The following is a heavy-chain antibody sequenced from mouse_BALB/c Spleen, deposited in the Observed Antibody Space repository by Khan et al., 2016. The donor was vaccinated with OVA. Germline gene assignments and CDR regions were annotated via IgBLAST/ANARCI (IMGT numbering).Heavy chain of an antibody. CDR2: MWAGGST. J-gene: IGHJ3*01. CDR1: GFSLTNYG. D-gene: IGHD1-1*01. Sequence: QMQLEESGPGLVAPSQSLSIICTVSGFSLTNYGVHWVRQPPGKGLEWLGVMWAGGSTNYNSALMSRLSISIDNSKSQVFLKMNSLQTDDTAMYYCARPYYGSACFAYWGQGTLVTVSA. CDR3: ARPYYGSACFAY. V-gene: IGHV2-9*02.